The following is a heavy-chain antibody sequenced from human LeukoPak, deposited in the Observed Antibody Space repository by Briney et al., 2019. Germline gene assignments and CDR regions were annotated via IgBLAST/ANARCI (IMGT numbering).Heavy chain of an antibody. V-gene: IGHV3-11*06. D-gene: IGHD1-26*01. J-gene: IGHJ3*02. Sequence: GGSLRLSCAASGFIFSDYYMNWIRQAPGKGLEWVSYISRSSSYTKYADSVQGRFTISRDNVQSSLYLQMNSLRAEDTAVYYCAKELGAYDAFDIWGQGTMVTVSS. CDR2: ISRSSSYT. CDR1: GFIFSDYY. CDR3: AKELGAYDAFDI.